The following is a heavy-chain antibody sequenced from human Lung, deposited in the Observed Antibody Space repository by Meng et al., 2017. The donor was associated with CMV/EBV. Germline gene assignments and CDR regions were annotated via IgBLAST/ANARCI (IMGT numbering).Heavy chain of an antibody. V-gene: IGHV3-23*03. D-gene: IGHD4-17*01. J-gene: IGHJ5*02. CDR3: AKNPVDYADP. Sequence: GEXXKISCAASGFTFGTYGMSWVRQAPGKGLEWVAVIYLGDRSTWYGDFVKGRFSIYTDDSKSTVYLQMNSLRAEDTALYYCAKNPVDYADPWGQGPLVIVSS. CDR1: GFTFGTYG. CDR2: IYLGDRST.